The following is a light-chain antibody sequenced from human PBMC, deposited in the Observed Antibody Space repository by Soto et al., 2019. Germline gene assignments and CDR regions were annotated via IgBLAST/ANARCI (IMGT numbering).Light chain of an antibody. V-gene: IGKV3-15*01. CDR2: ATS. J-gene: IGKJ4*01. Sequence: EIVMTQSPATLSVSPGERATLSCRASQSVRSNLAWYQQKPGQAPRLLISATSTRATGIPARFSGSGSGTEFTLSISSLQSEDSAVYYCQQYDKWPLTFGGGTKVEIK. CDR3: QQYDKWPLT. CDR1: QSVRSN.